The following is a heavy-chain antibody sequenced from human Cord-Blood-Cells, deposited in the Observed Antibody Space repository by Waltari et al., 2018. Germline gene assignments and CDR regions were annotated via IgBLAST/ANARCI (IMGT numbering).Heavy chain of an antibody. J-gene: IGHJ3*02. D-gene: IGHD1-26*01. Sequence: QVQLVQSGAEVKKPGASVKVSCKAPGYTFTGYYMHWVRQAPGQGLEWIGWINPNRGGTNYAQKFQGRVTRTRDTSISTAYMELGRLRSDDTAVYYCARVRWELNAFDIWGQGTMVTVSS. CDR1: GYTFTGYY. CDR2: INPNRGGT. V-gene: IGHV1-2*02. CDR3: ARVRWELNAFDI.